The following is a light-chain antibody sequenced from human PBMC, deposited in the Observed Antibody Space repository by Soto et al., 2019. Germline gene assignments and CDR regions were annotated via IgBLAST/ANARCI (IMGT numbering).Light chain of an antibody. CDR1: QSISDT. CDR2: GAS. J-gene: IGKJ1*01. V-gene: IGKV3-15*01. Sequence: EIVMTQSPATLSVSPGGRVTLSCRASQSISDTLAWYQQKPGQAPRLLIYGASTRAPGFPARFSGSGSRTDFTLTISSLQSEDLAVYYWQQYNKWPQWTFGQGTKVDI. CDR3: QQYNKWPQWT.